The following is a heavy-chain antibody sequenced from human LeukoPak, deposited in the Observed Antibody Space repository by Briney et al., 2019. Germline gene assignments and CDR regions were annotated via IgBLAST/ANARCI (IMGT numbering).Heavy chain of an antibody. Sequence: GGSLRLSCAASGFTFSDYYMSWIRQAPGKGLEWVSYISSSSSYTNYADSVKGRFTISRDNSKNTMYLQMNSLRAEDTAVYYCAKGSTYFYGSGTSDDAFDIWGQGTMVTVSS. CDR3: AKGSTYFYGSGTSDDAFDI. CDR1: GFTFSDYY. CDR2: ISSSSSYT. V-gene: IGHV3-11*05. D-gene: IGHD3-10*01. J-gene: IGHJ3*02.